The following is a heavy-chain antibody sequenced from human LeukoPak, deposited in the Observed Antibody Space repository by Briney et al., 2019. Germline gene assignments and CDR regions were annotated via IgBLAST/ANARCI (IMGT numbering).Heavy chain of an antibody. CDR3: ARTHERDLDY. V-gene: IGHV3-48*01. CDR1: GFTFSAYH. CDR2: ISIISSTI. Sequence: PGGSLRLSCAACGFTFSAYHMNWVRQAPGKGLEWVSYISIISSTIYYADSVKGRFTISRDDAKNSVYLQMNSLRADDTAVYYCARTHERDLDYWGQGTLVTVSS. J-gene: IGHJ4*02.